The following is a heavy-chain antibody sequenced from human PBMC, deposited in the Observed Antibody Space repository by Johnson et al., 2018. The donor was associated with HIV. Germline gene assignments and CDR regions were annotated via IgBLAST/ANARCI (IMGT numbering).Heavy chain of an antibody. D-gene: IGHD1-26*01. CDR2: VSYDGGNK. V-gene: IGHV3-30*03. J-gene: IGHJ3*02. CDR1: GFTFSTYG. CDR3: ARSDRAEVGRGDAFDI. Sequence: VQLMESGGGLVKPGGSLRLSCAASGFTFSTYGMHWVRQAPGKGLEWVAVVSYDGGNKYYAASVKGRFTISRDNSKNTLYLQMNSLRAEDTAVYYCARSDRAEVGRGDAFDIWGQGTMVTVSS.